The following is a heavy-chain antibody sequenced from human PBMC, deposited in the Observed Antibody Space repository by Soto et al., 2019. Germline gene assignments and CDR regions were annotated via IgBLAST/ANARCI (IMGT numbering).Heavy chain of an antibody. CDR3: ARETYYYDSSGAGYFDY. CDR1: GGSISSGDYY. Sequence: ASETLSLTCTVSGGSISSGDYYWSWIRQPPGKGLEWIGYIYYSGSTYYDPSLKSRVTISVDTSKNQFSLKLSSVTAADTAVYYCARETYYYDSSGAGYFDYWGQGTLVTVSS. V-gene: IGHV4-30-4*01. CDR2: IYYSGST. D-gene: IGHD3-22*01. J-gene: IGHJ4*02.